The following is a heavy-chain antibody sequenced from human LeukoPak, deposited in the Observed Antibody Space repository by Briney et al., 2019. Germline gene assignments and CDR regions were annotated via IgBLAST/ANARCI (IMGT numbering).Heavy chain of an antibody. CDR2: ISAYNGNT. V-gene: IGHV1-18*04. Sequence: ASVKVSCKASGYTFTNYGISWVRQAPGQGLEWMGWISAYNGNTNYAQKLQGRVTMTTDTSTTTAYMELRSLRSDDTALYYCARDDPRYSYGGDYWGQGTLVTVSS. CDR1: GYTFTNYG. D-gene: IGHD5-18*01. J-gene: IGHJ4*02. CDR3: ARDDPRYSYGGDY.